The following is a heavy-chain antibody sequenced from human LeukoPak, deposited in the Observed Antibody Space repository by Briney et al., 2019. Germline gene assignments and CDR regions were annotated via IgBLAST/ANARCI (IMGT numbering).Heavy chain of an antibody. CDR1: GFTFSSYS. CDR3: ARPGGVGGGWWYFDL. V-gene: IGHV3-48*04. CDR2: ISGSSSTI. Sequence: PGGSLRLSCAASGFTFSSYSMNWVRQAPGKGLEWISLISGSSSTIYYADSVKGRFTISRDDAKNLQYLQMNSLRAEDTAVYYCARPGGVGGGWWYFDLWGRGTLVTVSS. J-gene: IGHJ2*01. D-gene: IGHD2-8*02.